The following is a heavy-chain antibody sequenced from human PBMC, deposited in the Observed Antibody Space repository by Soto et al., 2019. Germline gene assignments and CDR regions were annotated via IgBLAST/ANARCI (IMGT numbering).Heavy chain of an antibody. D-gene: IGHD5-18*01. CDR3: ARGDTYFDY. CDR2: FYTSGTT. CDR1: GDSISGYP. J-gene: IGHJ4*02. V-gene: IGHV4-4*07. Sequence: PSETLSLTCTVSGDSISGYPCSWLRQPAGKGLEWIGRFYTSGTTIYNPSLKSRVTISVDTSKNQFSLKLTSVTAADTAVYYCARGDTYFDYWGQGTLVTVSS.